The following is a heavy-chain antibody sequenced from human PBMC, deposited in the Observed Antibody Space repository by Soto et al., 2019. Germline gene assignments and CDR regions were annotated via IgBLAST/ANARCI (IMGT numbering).Heavy chain of an antibody. D-gene: IGHD3-10*01. J-gene: IGHJ6*03. CDR2: IYYSGST. CDR3: ARPSSWFGSYYMDV. CDR1: GGSISSSSYY. V-gene: IGHV4-39*01. Sequence: SETLSLTCTVSGGSISSSSYYWGWIRQPPGKGLEWIGSIYYSGSTYYNPSLKSRVTISVDTSKNQFSLKLSSVTAADTAVYYCARPSSWFGSYYMDVWGKGTTVTVSS.